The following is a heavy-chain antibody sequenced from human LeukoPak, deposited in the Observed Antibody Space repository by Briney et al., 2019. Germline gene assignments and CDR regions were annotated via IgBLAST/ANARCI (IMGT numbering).Heavy chain of an antibody. CDR2: ISGSGGST. V-gene: IGHV3-23*01. CDR3: AKEYYDFWSGPVPPSMDV. CDR1: GFTFSSYA. J-gene: IGHJ6*02. Sequence: QTGGSLRLSCAASGFTFSSYAMSWVRQAPGKGLEWVSAISGSGGSTYYADSVKGRFTISRDNSKNTLYLQMNSLRAEDTAVYYCAKEYYDFWSGPVPPSMDVWGQGTTVTVSS. D-gene: IGHD3-3*01.